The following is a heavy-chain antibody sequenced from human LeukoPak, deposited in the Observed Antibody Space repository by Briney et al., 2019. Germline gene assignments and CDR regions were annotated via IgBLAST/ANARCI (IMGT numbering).Heavy chain of an antibody. D-gene: IGHD5-12*01. Sequence: PSQTLSLTCTVSGGSISSGSYYWSWIRQPAGKGLEWIGRIYTSGSTDYNPSLKSRVTISVDTSKNQFSLKLSSVTAADTAVYYCARGWDGGYGYPYYYYMDVWGKGTTVTISS. J-gene: IGHJ6*03. CDR1: GGSISSGSYY. CDR3: ARGWDGGYGYPYYYYMDV. CDR2: IYTSGST. V-gene: IGHV4-61*02.